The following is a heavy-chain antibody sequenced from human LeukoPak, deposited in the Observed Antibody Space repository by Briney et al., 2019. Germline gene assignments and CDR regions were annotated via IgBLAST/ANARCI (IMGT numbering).Heavy chain of an antibody. D-gene: IGHD6-19*01. Sequence: SETLSLTCTVSGGSISSYYWSWIRQPPGKGLEWIGYIYYSGSTNYNPSLKSRVTISVDTSKNQFSLKLSSVTAADTAVYYCARYNSIAVAGLYWFAPWGQGTLVTVSS. J-gene: IGHJ5*02. CDR1: GGSISSYY. V-gene: IGHV4-59*01. CDR3: ARYNSIAVAGLYWFAP. CDR2: IYYSGST.